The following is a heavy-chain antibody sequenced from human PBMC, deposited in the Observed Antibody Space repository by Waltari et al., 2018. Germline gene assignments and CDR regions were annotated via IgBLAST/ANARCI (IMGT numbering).Heavy chain of an antibody. CDR1: GGSISGYY. CDR2: SDYNGRT. CDR3: ARHRGYGSTWGWFDP. D-gene: IGHD6-13*01. J-gene: IGHJ5*02. Sequence: QVQLQESGPGLVKPSETLSLTCTVSGGSISGYYWSWIRQPPGKGLEWIGYSDYNGRTNYKPSLNTRVNISLDTSKNQVSLRLSSVTATDTAVYYCARHRGYGSTWGWFDPWGQGTLVTVSS. V-gene: IGHV4-59*08.